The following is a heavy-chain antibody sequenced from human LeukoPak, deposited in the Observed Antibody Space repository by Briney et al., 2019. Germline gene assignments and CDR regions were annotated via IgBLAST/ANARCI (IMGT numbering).Heavy chain of an antibody. J-gene: IGHJ5*02. CDR3: AKDVYYDILTGYQAGLFDP. V-gene: IGHV3-30*02. CDR1: GFTFSSYG. D-gene: IGHD3-9*01. Sequence: GGSLRLSCAASGFTFSSYGMHWVRQAPGKGLEWVAFIRYDGGSKYYADSVKGRFTISRDNSKNTLYLQMNSLRAEDTAVYYCAKDVYYDILTGYQAGLFDPWGQGTLVTVSS. CDR2: IRYDGGSK.